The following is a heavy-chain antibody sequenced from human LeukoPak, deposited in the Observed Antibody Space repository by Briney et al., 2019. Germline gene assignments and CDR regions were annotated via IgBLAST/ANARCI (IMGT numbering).Heavy chain of an antibody. Sequence: GGSLRLSCAASGFTFSSYGMHWVRQAPGKGLEWVAVISYDGSNKYYADSVKGRFTISRDNSKNTLYLQMNSLRAEDTAVYYCAKDRGLLWFGEWVGDIDYWGQGTLVTVSS. CDR1: GFTFSSYG. D-gene: IGHD3-10*01. CDR2: ISYDGSNK. V-gene: IGHV3-30*18. CDR3: AKDRGLLWFGEWVGDIDY. J-gene: IGHJ4*02.